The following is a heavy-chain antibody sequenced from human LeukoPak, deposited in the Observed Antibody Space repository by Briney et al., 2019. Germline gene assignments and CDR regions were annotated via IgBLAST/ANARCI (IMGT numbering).Heavy chain of an antibody. V-gene: IGHV4-4*02. CDR1: GGFISSNSW. CDR2: IYHSGSA. Sequence: SGTLSLTCAVSGGFISSNSWWSWVRQSPGKGLEWIGEIYHSGSATYNPSLKSRVTMSVDTSKNQFSLKLSSVTAVDTAVYYCASVGATNAFDIWGQGTMVTVSS. J-gene: IGHJ3*02. CDR3: ASVGATNAFDI. D-gene: IGHD1-26*01.